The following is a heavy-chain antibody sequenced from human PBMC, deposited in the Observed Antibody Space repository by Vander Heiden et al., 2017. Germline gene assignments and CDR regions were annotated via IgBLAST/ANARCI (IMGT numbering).Heavy chain of an antibody. D-gene: IGHD1-26*01. Sequence: EVQLVESGGGLVQPGGSLRLSCAASGFTFSSYSMNWVRQAPGKGLEWVSYISSSSSTIYYADSVKGRFTISRDNAKNSLYLQMNSLRDEDTAVYYCARAQRVVGATSLDYWGQGTLVTVSS. J-gene: IGHJ4*02. CDR3: ARAQRVVGATSLDY. CDR1: GFTFSSYS. CDR2: ISSSSSTI. V-gene: IGHV3-48*02.